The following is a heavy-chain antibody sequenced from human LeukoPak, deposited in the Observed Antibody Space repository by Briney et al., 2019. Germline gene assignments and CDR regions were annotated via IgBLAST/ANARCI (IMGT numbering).Heavy chain of an antibody. CDR1: GFTCSSYS. V-gene: IGHV3-21*01. CDR3: ARDARIAYCGGDCYSGFDY. CDR2: ISSSSSYI. D-gene: IGHD2-21*02. J-gene: IGHJ4*02. Sequence: GGSLRLSCAASGFTCSSYSINWVRQAPGKGLEWVSSISSSSSYIYYAGSVKGRFTISRDNAKNSLYLQMNSLRAEDTAVYYCARDARIAYCGGDCYSGFDYWGQGTLVTVSS.